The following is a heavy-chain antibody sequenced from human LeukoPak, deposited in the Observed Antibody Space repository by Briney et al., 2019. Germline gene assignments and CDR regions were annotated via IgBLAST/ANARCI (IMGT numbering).Heavy chain of an antibody. V-gene: IGHV5-51*01. D-gene: IGHD6-19*01. Sequence: GESLKISCKGSGYSFTSYWIGWVRQMPGKGLEWMGIIYPGDSDITYSPSFQGQVTISADKSIPTAYLQWSSLKASDTAMYYCARRGAVAGLYYFDYWGQGTLVTVSS. CDR2: IYPGDSDI. CDR1: GYSFTSYW. CDR3: ARRGAVAGLYYFDY. J-gene: IGHJ4*02.